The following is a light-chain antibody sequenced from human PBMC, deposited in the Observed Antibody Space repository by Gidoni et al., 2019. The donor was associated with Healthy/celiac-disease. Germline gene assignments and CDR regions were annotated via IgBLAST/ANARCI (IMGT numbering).Light chain of an antibody. V-gene: IGLV3-10*01. CDR3: YSTDSSGNHKV. CDR1: ALPKKY. Sequence: SYELPQPPSVSVSPGQTARITCSGDALPKKYAYWYQQKSGQAPVLVSYEDSKRPPGIPERFSGSSSGTMATLTISGAQVEDEADYYCYSTDSSGNHKVFGGGTKLTVL. CDR2: EDS. J-gene: IGLJ3*02.